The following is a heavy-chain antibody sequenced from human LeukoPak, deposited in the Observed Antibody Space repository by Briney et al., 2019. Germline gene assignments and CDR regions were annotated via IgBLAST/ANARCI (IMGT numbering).Heavy chain of an antibody. CDR2: ISHSGNT. V-gene: IGHV4-4*02. CDR3: ASQAVAGTRWFDP. Sequence: SETLSLTCAVSGGSISSSNWWSWFRQPPGKGLEWIGEISHSGNTNYNSSLKSRVAMSADKSKNQLSLKLSSVTAADTAVYYCASQAVAGTRWFDPWGQGTLVTVSS. D-gene: IGHD6-13*01. J-gene: IGHJ5*02. CDR1: GGSISSSNW.